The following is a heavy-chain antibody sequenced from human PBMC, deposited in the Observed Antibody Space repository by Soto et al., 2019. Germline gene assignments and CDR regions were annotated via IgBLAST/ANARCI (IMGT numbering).Heavy chain of an antibody. Sequence: GGFLRLSCAASGFTFSSYEMNWVRQAPGKGLEWVSYISSSGSTIYYADSVKGRFTISRDNAKNSLYLQMNSLRAEDTAVYYCARKGIAVAGIAFDIWGQGTMVTVS. CDR3: ARKGIAVAGIAFDI. CDR1: GFTFSSYE. D-gene: IGHD6-19*01. CDR2: ISSSGSTI. J-gene: IGHJ3*02. V-gene: IGHV3-48*03.